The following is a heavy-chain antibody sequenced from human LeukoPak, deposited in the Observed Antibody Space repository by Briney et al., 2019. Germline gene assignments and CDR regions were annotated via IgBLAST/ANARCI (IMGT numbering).Heavy chain of an antibody. J-gene: IGHJ3*02. CDR1: GFTFSSYG. V-gene: IGHV3-33*01. CDR3: ARPIRGYSGYDSLDAFDI. Sequence: GGSLRLSCAASGFTFSSYGMHWVRQAPGKGLEWVAVIWYDGSNKYYADSVKGRFTISRDNSKNTLYLQMNSLRAEDTAVYHCARPIRGYSGYDSLDAFDIWGQGTMVTVSS. CDR2: IWYDGSNK. D-gene: IGHD5-12*01.